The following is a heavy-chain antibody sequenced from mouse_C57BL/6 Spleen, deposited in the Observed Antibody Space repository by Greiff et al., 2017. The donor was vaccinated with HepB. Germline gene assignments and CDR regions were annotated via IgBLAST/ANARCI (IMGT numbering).Heavy chain of an antibody. J-gene: IGHJ4*01. CDR3: ARDKDDYGAMDY. Sequence: EVNVVESEGGLVQPGSSMKLSCTASGFTFSDYYMAWVRQVPEKGLEWVANINYDGSSTYYLDSLKSRFIISRDNAKNILYLQMSSLKSEDTATYYCARDKDDYGAMDYWGQGTSVTVSS. CDR2: INYDGSST. D-gene: IGHD2-4*01. CDR1: GFTFSDYY. V-gene: IGHV5-16*01.